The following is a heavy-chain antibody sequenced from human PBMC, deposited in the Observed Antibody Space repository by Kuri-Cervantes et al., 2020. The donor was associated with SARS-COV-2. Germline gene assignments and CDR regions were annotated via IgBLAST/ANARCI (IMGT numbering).Heavy chain of an antibody. CDR1: GYTFIGYY. Sequence: ASVKVSCKASGYTFIGYYMHWVRQAPGQGLEWMGWINPKSGASSYAQKFQGRVTMTRATSISTVYMELSTLRYDDTAVYFCVKDVVSTFCAWGNCYISSYMDVWGRGTTVTVSS. CDR3: VKDVVSTFCAWGNCYISSYMDV. D-gene: IGHD2-2*02. CDR2: INPKSGAS. V-gene: IGHV1-2*02. J-gene: IGHJ6*03.